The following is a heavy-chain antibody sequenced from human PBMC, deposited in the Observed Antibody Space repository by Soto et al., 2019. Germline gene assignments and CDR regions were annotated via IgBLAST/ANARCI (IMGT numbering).Heavy chain of an antibody. D-gene: IGHD5-18*01. Sequence: SETLSLTCAVYGGSFSGYYWSWIRQPPGKGLEWIGEINHSGSTNYNPSLKSRVTISVDTSKNQFSLKLSSVTAADTAVYYCARGVLGYSYGYMIGWFDPWGQGTLVTVSS. V-gene: IGHV4-34*01. CDR1: GGSFSGYY. CDR2: INHSGST. CDR3: ARGVLGYSYGYMIGWFDP. J-gene: IGHJ5*02.